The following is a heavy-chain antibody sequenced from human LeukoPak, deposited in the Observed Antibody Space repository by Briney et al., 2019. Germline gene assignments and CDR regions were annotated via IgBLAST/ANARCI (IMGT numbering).Heavy chain of an antibody. CDR3: ARKAVTGYYYYGMDV. CDR2: IYYSGST. V-gene: IGHV4-31*03. Sequence: SETLSLTCTVSGGSISSGGYYWSWIRQHPGKDLEWIGYIYYSGSTYYNPSLKSRVTISVDTSKNQFSLKLSSVTAADTAVYYCARKAVTGYYYYGMDVWGQGTTVTVSS. D-gene: IGHD1-14*01. CDR1: GGSISSGGYY. J-gene: IGHJ6*02.